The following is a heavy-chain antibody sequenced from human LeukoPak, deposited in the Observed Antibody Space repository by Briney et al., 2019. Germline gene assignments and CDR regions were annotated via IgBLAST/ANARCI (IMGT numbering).Heavy chain of an antibody. Sequence: ASVKVSCKASGYTFTSYAMHWVRQAPGQRLEWMGWINAGNGNTKYSQKFQGRVTITRDTSASTAYMELSSLRSEDTAVYYCARDRIAVAGTTSGYWGQGTLVTVSS. V-gene: IGHV1-3*01. CDR3: ARDRIAVAGTTSGY. J-gene: IGHJ4*02. CDR1: GYTFTSYA. D-gene: IGHD6-19*01. CDR2: INAGNGNT.